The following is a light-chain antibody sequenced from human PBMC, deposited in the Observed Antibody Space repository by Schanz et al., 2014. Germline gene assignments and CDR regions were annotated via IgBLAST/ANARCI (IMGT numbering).Light chain of an antibody. CDR2: DVT. V-gene: IGLV2-8*01. J-gene: IGLJ2*01. CDR1: SSDIGRYNY. CDR3: SSHTSSSTLI. Sequence: QSALTQPPSASGSPGQSVTISCTGTSSDIGRYNYVSWYQHHPGKAPKLLIYDVTKRPSGVPDRFSGSKSGNTASLTVSGLQAEDEADYYCSSHTSSSTLIFGGGTKLTVL.